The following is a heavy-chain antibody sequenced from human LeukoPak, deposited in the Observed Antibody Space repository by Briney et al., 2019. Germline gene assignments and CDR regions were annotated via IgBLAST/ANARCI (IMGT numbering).Heavy chain of an antibody. CDR3: ARHYGDPYYYYYGMDV. V-gene: IGHV5-51*01. CDR1: GYSFTSYW. Sequence: GESLKISCKGSGYSFTSYWIGWVRQMPGKGLEWMGIIYPGDSDTRYSPSFQGQVTISADKSISTAYLQRGSLKASDTAMYYCARHYGDPYYYYYGMDVWGQGTTVTVSS. D-gene: IGHD4-17*01. CDR2: IYPGDSDT. J-gene: IGHJ6*02.